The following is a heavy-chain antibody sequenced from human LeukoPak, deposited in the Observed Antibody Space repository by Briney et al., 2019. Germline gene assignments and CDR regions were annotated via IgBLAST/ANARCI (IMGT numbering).Heavy chain of an antibody. CDR1: GGSISSSSYY. Sequence: SETLSLTCTVSGGSISSSSYYWGWIRQPPGKGLEWIGSIYYSGSTYYNPSLKSRVTISVDTSKSQFSLKLSSVTAADTAVYYCARRYYDSSGYNDAFDIWGQGTMVTVSS. J-gene: IGHJ3*02. CDR2: IYYSGST. V-gene: IGHV4-39*01. D-gene: IGHD3-22*01. CDR3: ARRYYDSSGYNDAFDI.